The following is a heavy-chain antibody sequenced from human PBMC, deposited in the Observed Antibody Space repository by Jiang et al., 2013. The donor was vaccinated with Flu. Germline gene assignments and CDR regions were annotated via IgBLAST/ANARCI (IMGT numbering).Heavy chain of an antibody. D-gene: IGHD3-22*01. CDR3: ASGPTAYYYDSSGSEYFQH. J-gene: IGHJ1*01. V-gene: IGHV4-34*01. CDR1: GGSSVVTT. CDR2: YNHSGST. Sequence: LLKPSETLSLTCAVYGGSSVVTTGAGSASPHGKGRGVDWGKYNHSGSTNYNPSLKSRVTISVDTSKNQFSLKLSSVTAADTAVYYCASGPTAYYYDSSGSEYFQHWGPGHPGHRLL.